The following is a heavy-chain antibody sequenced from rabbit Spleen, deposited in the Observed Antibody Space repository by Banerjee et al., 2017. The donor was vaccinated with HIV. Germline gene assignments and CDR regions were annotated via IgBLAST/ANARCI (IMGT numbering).Heavy chain of an antibody. Sequence: QEQLVESGGGLVRPEGSLTLTCTASGFSFNINEMCWVRQAPGKRPEWIACINAVTGKAVYASWAKGRFTFSKTSSTTVTLQMTSLTAADTATYFCARNYVNVFDPWGQGTLVTVS. CDR2: INAVTGKA. CDR1: GFSFNINE. CDR3: ARNYVNVFDP. V-gene: IGHV1S45*01. D-gene: IGHD1-1*01. J-gene: IGHJ2*01.